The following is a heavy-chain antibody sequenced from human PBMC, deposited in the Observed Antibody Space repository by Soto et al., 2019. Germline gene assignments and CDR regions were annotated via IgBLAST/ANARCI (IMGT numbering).Heavy chain of an antibody. Sequence: SETLSLTCAVYGGSFSGYYWSWIRQPPGKGLEWIGEMNHGGTTNYNPSLKGRVTLSVDTSKNQFSLKLNSVTAADTAVYYCARGVYCSSTSCYWGMDVWGQGTTVTVSS. CDR1: GGSFSGYY. V-gene: IGHV4-34*01. D-gene: IGHD2-2*01. CDR2: MNHGGTT. J-gene: IGHJ6*02. CDR3: ARGVYCSSTSCYWGMDV.